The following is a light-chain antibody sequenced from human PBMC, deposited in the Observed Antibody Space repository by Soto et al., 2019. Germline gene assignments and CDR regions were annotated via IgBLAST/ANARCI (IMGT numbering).Light chain of an antibody. J-gene: IGLJ1*01. V-gene: IGLV1-51*01. CDR2: DDK. CDR1: SPNLAGNS. CDR3: GSWDSSLSAYV. Sequence: QSALRHPPSVSPATGPNVTISCSGTSPNLAGNSLSWYQQLPGTAPKLLIYDDKKRPSGIPDRFSGSKSGTSATLGITGFHTGDEADYYCGSWDSSLSAYVFGNGSKVTXL.